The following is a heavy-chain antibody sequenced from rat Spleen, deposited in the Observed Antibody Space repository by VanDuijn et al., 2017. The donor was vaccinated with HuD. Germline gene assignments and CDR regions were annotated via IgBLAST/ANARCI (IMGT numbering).Heavy chain of an antibody. CDR3: AKTTVAYYYVMDA. V-gene: IGHV3-3*01. CDR2: INNAGST. CDR1: VYSITSSYR. D-gene: IGHD1-3*01. Sequence: EVQLQESGPGLVKPSQSLSLTCSVTVYSITSSYRWSWIRKFPGNKLEWMGYINNAGSTNYNPSLKSRISVTRDTSKNQFFLQVNSVTIEDTATYYCAKTTVAYYYVMDAWGQGVSVTVSS. J-gene: IGHJ4*01.